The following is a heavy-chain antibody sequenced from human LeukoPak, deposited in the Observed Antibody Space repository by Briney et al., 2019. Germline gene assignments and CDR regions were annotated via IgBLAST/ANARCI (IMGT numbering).Heavy chain of an antibody. V-gene: IGHV3-23*01. Sequence: GGSLRLSCAASGFTFSSYAMSWVRQAPGKGLEWVSAISGSGGSTYYADPVKGRFTISRDNSKNTLYLQMNSLRAEDTAVYYCAKDGAGSQSYCSSTSCYVDYWGQGTLVTVSS. CDR2: ISGSGGST. CDR3: AKDGAGSQSYCSSTSCYVDY. J-gene: IGHJ4*02. D-gene: IGHD2-2*01. CDR1: GFTFSSYA.